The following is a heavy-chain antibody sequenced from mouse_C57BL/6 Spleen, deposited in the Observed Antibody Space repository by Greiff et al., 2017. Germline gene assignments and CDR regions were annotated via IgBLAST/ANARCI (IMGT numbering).Heavy chain of an antibody. Sequence: EVKLMESGGGLVKPGGSLKLSCAASGFTFSDYGMHWVRQAPEKGLEWVAYISSGSSTIYYADTVKGRFTISRDNAKNTLFLQMTSLRSEDTAMYYCARSDYGNYFYAMDYWGQGTSVTVSS. CDR3: ARSDYGNYFYAMDY. CDR1: GFTFSDYG. CDR2: ISSGSSTI. J-gene: IGHJ4*01. D-gene: IGHD2-1*01. V-gene: IGHV5-17*01.